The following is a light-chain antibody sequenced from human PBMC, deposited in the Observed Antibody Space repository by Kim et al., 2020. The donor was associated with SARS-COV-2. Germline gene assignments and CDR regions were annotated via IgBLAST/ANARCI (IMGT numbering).Light chain of an antibody. CDR2: VAS. V-gene: IGKV1-6*01. CDR1: QGISND. CDR3: LQHYNPPRT. J-gene: IGKJ2*01. Sequence: IQMTQSPSSLSASLGDRVTITCRASQGISNDLGWYQQKPGKAPKLLIYVASSLQSGVPSRFSGSGSGTNFALTITNLQPEDFATYYCLQHYNPPRTCGQGTTLEI.